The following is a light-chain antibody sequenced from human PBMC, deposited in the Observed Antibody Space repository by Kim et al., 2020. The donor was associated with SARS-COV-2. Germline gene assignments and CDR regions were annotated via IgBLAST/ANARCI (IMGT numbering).Light chain of an antibody. CDR1: RLGDKY. CDR2: QDT. V-gene: IGLV3-1*01. J-gene: IGLJ3*02. Sequence: SYELTQPPSVSVSPGQTANITCSGNRLGDKYTAWYHQKPGQSLVLVIYQDTKRPSGIPDRFSGSTSGNTATLTITGTQTLDEADYYCQAWDITKDWVFG. CDR3: QAWDITKDWV.